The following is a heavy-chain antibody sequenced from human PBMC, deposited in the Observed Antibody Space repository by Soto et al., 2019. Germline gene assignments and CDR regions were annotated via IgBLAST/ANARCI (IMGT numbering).Heavy chain of an antibody. Sequence: GASVKVSCKASGGTFTNSAFIWVRQAPGHGLEWRGWISAYNGNTDYEQKFQGRVTMTTDTSTSTVNMALRSLRSDDTAVYYCAREGSRSGRPRPHTYIDYWGQGTLVTVSS. CDR2: ISAYNGNT. D-gene: IGHD6-13*01. V-gene: IGHV1-18*01. CDR1: GGTFTNSA. CDR3: AREGSRSGRPRPHTYIDY. J-gene: IGHJ4*02.